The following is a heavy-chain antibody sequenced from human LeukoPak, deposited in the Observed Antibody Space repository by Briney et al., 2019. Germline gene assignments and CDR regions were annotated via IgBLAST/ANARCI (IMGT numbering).Heavy chain of an antibody. V-gene: IGHV1-24*01. CDR3: ATVSIGCSSTSCYTFWFDP. D-gene: IGHD2-2*02. CDR2: FDPEDGET. CDR1: GYTLTELS. J-gene: IGHJ5*02. Sequence: ASVKVSCKVSGYTLTELSMHWARQAPGKGLEWMGGFDPEDGETIYAQKFQGRVTMTEDTSTDTAYMELSSLRSEDTAVYYCATVSIGCSSTSCYTFWFDPWGQGTLVTVSS.